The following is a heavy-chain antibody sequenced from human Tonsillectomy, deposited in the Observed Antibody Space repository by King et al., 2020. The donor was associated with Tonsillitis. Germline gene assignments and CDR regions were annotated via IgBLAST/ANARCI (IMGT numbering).Heavy chain of an antibody. Sequence: QLQESGPGLVKPSETLSLTCSVSGYSIISSTYWGWIRQPPGKGLEWIGNIYHSGDTYYNPSLKSRVTILADTSKNQFTLKLTSVTASDTAVYYCARLLRVCVDPFDIWGQGTMVTVSS. CDR2: IYHSGDT. CDR3: ARLLRVCVDPFDI. D-gene: IGHD2-8*01. CDR1: GYSIISSTY. J-gene: IGHJ3*02. V-gene: IGHV4-38-2*01.